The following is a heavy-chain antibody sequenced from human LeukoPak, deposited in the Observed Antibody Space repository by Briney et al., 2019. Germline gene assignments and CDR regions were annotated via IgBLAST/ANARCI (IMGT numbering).Heavy chain of an antibody. Sequence: SETLSLTRAVSGYSISSGYYWGWIRQPPGKGLEWIGSIYHSGSTYYSPSLKSRVIISVDTSKNQFSLKLSSVTAADAAVYYCARVVSALYVDMWGQGTMVTVSS. V-gene: IGHV4-38-2*01. CDR1: GYSISSGYY. J-gene: IGHJ3*02. CDR3: ARVVSALYVDM. D-gene: IGHD2-15*01. CDR2: IYHSGST.